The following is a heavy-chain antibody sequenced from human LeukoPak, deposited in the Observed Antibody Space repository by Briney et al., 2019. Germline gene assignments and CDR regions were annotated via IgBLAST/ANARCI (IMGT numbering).Heavy chain of an antibody. V-gene: IGHV4-39*01. D-gene: IGHD3-3*01. CDR3: ARTPLEWLFPYYFDY. J-gene: IGHJ4*02. Sequence: PSETLSLTCTVSGGSISSSSYYWGWIRQPPGKGLEWIGSIYYSGSTYYNPSLKSRVTISVDTSKNQFSLKLSSVTAADTAVYYCARTPLEWLFPYYFDYWGQGTLVTVSS. CDR1: GGSISSSSYY. CDR2: IYYSGST.